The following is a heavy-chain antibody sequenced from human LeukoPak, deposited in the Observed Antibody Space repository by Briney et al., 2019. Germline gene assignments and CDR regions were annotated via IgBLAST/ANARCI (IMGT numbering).Heavy chain of an antibody. CDR1: GFTFSSYW. J-gene: IGHJ5*02. CDR3: ARGSLPYSGSYHNH. D-gene: IGHD1-26*01. Sequence: GGSLRLSCAASGFTFSSYWMSWVRQAPGKGPEWVANIKQDGSERHYVDSVKGRFTISRDNAKNSLYLRMNSLRAEDTAVYYCARGSLPYSGSYHNHWGQGTLVTVSS. CDR2: IKQDGSER. V-gene: IGHV3-7*01.